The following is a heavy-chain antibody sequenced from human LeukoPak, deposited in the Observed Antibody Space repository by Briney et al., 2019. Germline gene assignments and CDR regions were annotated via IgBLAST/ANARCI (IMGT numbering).Heavy chain of an antibody. D-gene: IGHD3-16*01. CDR2: IYHSGST. CDR3: ARGVTTFYFDY. J-gene: IGHJ4*02. CDR1: GGSISSSNW. Sequence: TSSETLSLTCAVSGGSISSSNWWSWVRQPPGKGLEWIGEIYHSGSTNYNLSLKSRVTISVDKSKNQFPLKLSSVTAADTAVYYCARGVTTFYFDYWGQGTLVTVSS. V-gene: IGHV4-4*02.